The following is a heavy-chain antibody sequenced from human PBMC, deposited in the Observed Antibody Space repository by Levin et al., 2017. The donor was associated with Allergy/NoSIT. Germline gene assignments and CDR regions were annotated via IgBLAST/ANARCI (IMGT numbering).Heavy chain of an antibody. D-gene: IGHD1-26*01. Sequence: GESLKISCKASGYTFTSYGISWVRQAPGQGLEWMGWISAYNGNTNYAQKLQGRVTMTTDTSTSTAYMELRSLRSDDTAVYYCARSPLYRYSGSYYYYYGMDVWGQGTTVTVSS. V-gene: IGHV1-18*01. J-gene: IGHJ6*02. CDR3: ARSPLYRYSGSYYYYYGMDV. CDR1: GYTFTSYG. CDR2: ISAYNGNT.